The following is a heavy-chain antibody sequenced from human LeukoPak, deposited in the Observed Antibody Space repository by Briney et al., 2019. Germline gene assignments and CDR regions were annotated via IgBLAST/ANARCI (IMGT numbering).Heavy chain of an antibody. D-gene: IGHD5-24*01. J-gene: IGHJ4*02. CDR1: GGSISSGGYY. Sequence: SETLSLTCTVSGGSISSGGYYWSWIRQHPGKGLEWIGYIYYSGSTYYNPSLKSRVTISVDTSKNQFSLKLSSVTAADTAVYYCARSGVEMATIRAFDYWGQGTLVTVSS. CDR2: IYYSGST. V-gene: IGHV4-31*03. CDR3: ARSGVEMATIRAFDY.